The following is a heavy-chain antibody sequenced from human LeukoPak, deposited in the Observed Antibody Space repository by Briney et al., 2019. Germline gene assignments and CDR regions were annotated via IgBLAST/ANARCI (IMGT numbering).Heavy chain of an antibody. J-gene: IGHJ4*02. V-gene: IGHV3-48*03. CDR1: GFTFSTYE. D-gene: IGHD2-2*01. CDR2: ISTSGGTM. Sequence: PGVSLRLSCAASGFTFSTYEMNWVRQAPGKGLEWVSYISTSGGTMYYADSVKGRFTISRDNAKNSMYLQMNSLKAEDTAVYYCARGPSSPDYWGQGTLVTVSS. CDR3: ARGPSSPDY.